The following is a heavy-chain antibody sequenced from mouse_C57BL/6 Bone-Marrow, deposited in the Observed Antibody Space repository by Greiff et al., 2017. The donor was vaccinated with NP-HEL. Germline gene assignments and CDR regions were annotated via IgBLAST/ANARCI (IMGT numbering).Heavy chain of an antibody. Sequence: EVQRVESGGDLVKPGGSLKLSCAASGFTFSSYGMSWVRQTPDKRLEWVATISSGGSYTYYPDSVKGRFTISRDNAKNTLYLQMSSLKSEDTAMYYCARRAALAYWGQGTLVTVSA. V-gene: IGHV5-6*01. CDR2: ISSGGSYT. CDR1: GFTFSSYG. J-gene: IGHJ3*01. D-gene: IGHD3-1*01. CDR3: ARRAALAY.